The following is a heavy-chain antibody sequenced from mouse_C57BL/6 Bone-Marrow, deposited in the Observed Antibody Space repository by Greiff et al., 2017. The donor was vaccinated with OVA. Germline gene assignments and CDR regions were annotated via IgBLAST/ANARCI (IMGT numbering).Heavy chain of an antibody. CDR3: AREIRSFDY. J-gene: IGHJ2*01. CDR1: GYTFTSYW. V-gene: IGHV1-69*01. Sequence: QVQLQQPGAELVMPGASVKLSCKASGYTFTSYWIHWVKQRPGQGLEWIGEIDPSDSYTNYNQKFKGKSTLTVDKSSSTAYMQLSSLTSEDSAVYYCAREIRSFDYWGQGTTLTVSS. D-gene: IGHD1-1*01. CDR2: IDPSDSYT.